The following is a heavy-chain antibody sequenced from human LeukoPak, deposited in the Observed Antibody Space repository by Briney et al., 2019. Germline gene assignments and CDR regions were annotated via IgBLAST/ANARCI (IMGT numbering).Heavy chain of an antibody. CDR2: INAGNGNT. V-gene: IGHV1-3*03. D-gene: IGHD6-19*01. CDR3: ARDLSLAVAGTGGFDY. J-gene: IGHJ4*02. CDR1: GYTFTSYA. Sequence: ASVKVSCKASGYTFTSYAMHWVRQAPGQRLEWMGWINAGNGNTKYSQELQGRVTITRDTSASTAYMELSSLRSEDMAVYYCARDLSLAVAGTGGFDYWGQGTLVTVSS.